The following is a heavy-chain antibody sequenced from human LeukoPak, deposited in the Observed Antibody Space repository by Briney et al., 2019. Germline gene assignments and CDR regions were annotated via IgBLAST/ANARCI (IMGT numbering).Heavy chain of an antibody. CDR1: GFTFSSYG. Sequence: GGSLRLSCAASGFTFSSYGMHWVRQAPGKGLEWVAFIRYDGSNKYYADSVKGRFTISRDNSKNTLYLQMNSLRAEDTAVYYCAKSVITMVVVGLDYWGQGTLVTVSS. CDR3: AKSVITMVVVGLDY. CDR2: IRYDGSNK. J-gene: IGHJ4*02. D-gene: IGHD3-22*01. V-gene: IGHV3-30*02.